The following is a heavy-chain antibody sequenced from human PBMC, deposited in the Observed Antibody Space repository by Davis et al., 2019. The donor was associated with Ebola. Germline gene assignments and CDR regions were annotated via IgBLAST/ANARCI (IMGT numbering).Heavy chain of an antibody. CDR2: INSDGSST. CDR3: ARGGYD. V-gene: IGHV3-74*01. J-gene: IGHJ3*01. CDR1: GFRFSSYG. Sequence: GESLKISCAASGFRFSSYGMNWVRQAPGKGLVWVSRINSDGSSTTYADSVKGRFTISRDNAKNSLYLQMNSLRDEDTAVYYCARGGYDWGQGTMVTVSS. D-gene: IGHD5-12*01.